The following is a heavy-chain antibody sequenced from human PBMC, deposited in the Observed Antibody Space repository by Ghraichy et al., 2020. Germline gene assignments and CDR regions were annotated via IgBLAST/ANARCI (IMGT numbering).Heavy chain of an antibody. CDR1: GGSISSYY. CDR3: ARDNYYGSGSYYKTYYYYYGMDV. J-gene: IGHJ6*02. V-gene: IGHV4-59*01. CDR2: IYYSGST. Sequence: SETLSLTCTVSGGSISSYYWSWIRQPPGKGLEWIGYIYYSGSTNYNPSLKSRVTISVDTSKNQFSLKLSSVTAADTAVYYCARDNYYGSGSYYKTYYYYYGMDVWGQGTTVTVSS. D-gene: IGHD3-10*01.